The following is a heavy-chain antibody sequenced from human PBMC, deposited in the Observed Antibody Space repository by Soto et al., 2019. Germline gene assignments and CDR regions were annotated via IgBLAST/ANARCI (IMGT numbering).Heavy chain of an antibody. CDR2: ISSSSSYI. D-gene: IGHD4-4*01. J-gene: IGHJ2*01. CDR3: ARGSTVAEHDWYFDL. CDR1: GFTFSSYS. V-gene: IGHV3-21*01. Sequence: EVQLVESGGGLVKPGGSLRLSCAASGFTFSSYSMNWVRQAPGKGLEWVSSISSSSSYIYYADSVKGRFTISRDNAKNSLYLQMNSLRAEDTAVYYRARGSTVAEHDWYFDLWGRGTLVTVSS.